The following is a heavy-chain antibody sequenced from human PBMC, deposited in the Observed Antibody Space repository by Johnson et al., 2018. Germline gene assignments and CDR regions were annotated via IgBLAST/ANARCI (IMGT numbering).Heavy chain of an antibody. J-gene: IGHJ4*02. D-gene: IGHD4-11*01. CDR2: IIPMFGRP. Sequence: QVQLVQSGAEVKKSGSSVKVSCKAPGGTFTSYAISWVRQAPGPGLEWMGGIIPMFGRPTYAQKFQGRLTITADASTTTAYRELSSLTSENTAVYYCAKEDNEGYNDYRLYSFFWGQGTLVTVSS. V-gene: IGHV1-69*01. CDR3: AKEDNEGYNDYRLYSFF. CDR1: GGTFTSYA.